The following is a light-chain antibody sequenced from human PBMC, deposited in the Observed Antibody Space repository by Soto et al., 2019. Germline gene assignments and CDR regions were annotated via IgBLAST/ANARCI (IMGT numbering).Light chain of an antibody. CDR2: ATS. CDR3: QHIGV. Sequence: DIQMTQSPSSVSASVGDRVTITWRASQGLSSWLAWYQQKPGKAPELLIFATSTLQSGVPSRFSGSGSGTDFTLTISSLQPEDFATYYCQHIGVFGPGTQVDI. J-gene: IGKJ3*01. V-gene: IGKV1-12*01. CDR1: QGLSSW.